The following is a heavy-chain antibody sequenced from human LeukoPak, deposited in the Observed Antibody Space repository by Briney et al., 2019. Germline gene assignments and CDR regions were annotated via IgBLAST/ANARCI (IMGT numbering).Heavy chain of an antibody. D-gene: IGHD4-11*01. J-gene: IGHJ6*03. CDR2: IYTSGST. V-gene: IGHV4-61*02. CDR1: GGSISSGSYC. Sequence: SETLSLTCTVSGGSISSGSYCWSWIRQPAGKGLEWIGRIYTSGSTNYNPSLKSRVTISVDTSKNQFSLKLSSVTAADTAVYYCARDRRYSNYDYYYYYMDVWGKGTTVTVSS. CDR3: ARDRRYSNYDYYYYYMDV.